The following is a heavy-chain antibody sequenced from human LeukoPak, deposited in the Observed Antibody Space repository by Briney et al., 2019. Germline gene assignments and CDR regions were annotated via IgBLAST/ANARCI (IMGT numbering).Heavy chain of an antibody. CDR2: ISGSGGST. J-gene: IGHJ4*02. CDR1: GLTLSSYA. D-gene: IGHD4-17*01. CDR3: AKDLIAFVDYGDQLPPPLLDY. V-gene: IGHV3-23*01. Sequence: GGSLRLSCAATGLTLSSYAMSWVRPAPGKGLEWVSAISGSGGSTYYADPVKGRFTISRDNSKNTLYLQMNSLRAEDTAVYYCAKDLIAFVDYGDQLPPPLLDYWGQGTLVTVSS.